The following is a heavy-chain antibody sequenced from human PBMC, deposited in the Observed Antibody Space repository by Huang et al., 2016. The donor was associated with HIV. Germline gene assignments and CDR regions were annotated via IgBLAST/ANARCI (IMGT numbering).Heavy chain of an antibody. CDR1: GDSIGSGGHY. V-gene: IGHV4-30-4*08. D-gene: IGHD3-10*01. CDR3: SRALYYHGSGSYSDY. Sequence: QVQLQESGPGLVKPSQTLSLTCTVSGDSIGSGGHYWSWIRQPPGKGLEWMGFIYYSGSTYHNPSHKSRVTISVDTSENQFSLKLSSVTAADTAVYFCSRALYYHGSGSYSDYWGRGTLVTVSS. CDR2: IYYSGST. J-gene: IGHJ4*02.